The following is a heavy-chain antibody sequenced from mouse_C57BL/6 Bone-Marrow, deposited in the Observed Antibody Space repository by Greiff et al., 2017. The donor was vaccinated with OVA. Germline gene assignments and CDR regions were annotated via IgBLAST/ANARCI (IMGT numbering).Heavy chain of an antibody. Sequence: DVQLVESGGDLVKPGGSLKLSCAASGFTFSSYGMSWVRQTPDKRLEWVATISSGGSYTYYPDSVKGRFTISRDNAKNTLYLQMSSLKSEDTAMYYCARHYPRWLLFDYWGQGTTLTVSS. CDR3: ARHYPRWLLFDY. CDR1: GFTFSSYG. J-gene: IGHJ2*01. V-gene: IGHV5-6*01. D-gene: IGHD2-3*01. CDR2: ISSGGSYT.